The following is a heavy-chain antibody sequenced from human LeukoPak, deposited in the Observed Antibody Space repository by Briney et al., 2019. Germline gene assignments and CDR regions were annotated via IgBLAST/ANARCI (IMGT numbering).Heavy chain of an antibody. D-gene: IGHD2-15*01. CDR2: ISGGGDGT. Sequence: GGSLRLSCAASGFTFSSYGMGWVRQAPGKGLEWVSSISGGGDGTYYADSVKGRFTISRDNSKNTVYLQMNSLRVDDTAVYYCARRDIVVVVSASDYWGQGTLVTVSS. J-gene: IGHJ4*02. V-gene: IGHV3-23*01. CDR1: GFTFSSYG. CDR3: ARRDIVVVVSASDY.